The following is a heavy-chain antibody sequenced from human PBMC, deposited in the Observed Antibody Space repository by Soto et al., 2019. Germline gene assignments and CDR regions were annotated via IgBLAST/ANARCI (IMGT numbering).Heavy chain of an antibody. CDR3: TRDVGVTGSDFDY. CDR2: IWYDGSNK. Sequence: PGGSLRLSCATSGFTFSSYGMHWVRQAPGKGLEWVAVIWYDGSNKYYADSVKGRFTISRDDSKNTLYLQMNSLRAEDTAVYYCTRDVGVTGSDFDYWGQGTLVTVSS. D-gene: IGHD1-26*01. CDR1: GFTFSSYG. J-gene: IGHJ4*02. V-gene: IGHV3-33*01.